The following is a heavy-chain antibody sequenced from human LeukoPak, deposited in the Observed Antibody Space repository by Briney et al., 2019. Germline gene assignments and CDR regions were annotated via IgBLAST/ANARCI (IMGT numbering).Heavy chain of an antibody. D-gene: IGHD6-19*01. J-gene: IGHJ4*02. CDR3: ARRDSSGWYMDY. CDR2: IYYSGST. V-gene: IGHV4-59*08. Sequence: SETLSLTCAVYGGSFSGYYWSWIRQPPGKGLEWIGYIYYSGSTNYNPSLKSRVTISVDTSKNQFSLKLSSVTAADTAVYYCARRDSSGWYMDYWGQGTLVTVSS. CDR1: GGSFSGYY.